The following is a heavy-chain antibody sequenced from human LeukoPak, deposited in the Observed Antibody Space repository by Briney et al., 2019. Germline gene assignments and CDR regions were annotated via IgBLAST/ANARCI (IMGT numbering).Heavy chain of an antibody. CDR2: ISGSGGST. J-gene: IGHJ4*02. V-gene: IGHV3-23*01. CDR1: GFTFSSYA. CDR3: ASTQFGIVVVITYFDY. D-gene: IGHD3-22*01. Sequence: GGSLRLSCAASGFTFSSYAMSWVRQAPGKGLEWVSAISGSGGSTYYADSAKGRFTISRDNSKNTLYLQMNSLRAEDTAVYYCASTQFGIVVVITYFDYWGQGTLVTVSS.